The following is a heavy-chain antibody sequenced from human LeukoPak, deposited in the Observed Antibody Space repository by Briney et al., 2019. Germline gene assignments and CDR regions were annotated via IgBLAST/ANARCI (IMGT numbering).Heavy chain of an antibody. CDR2: ISYDGSNK. CDR1: GFTFSSYG. D-gene: IGHD1-26*01. Sequence: GGSLRLSCAASGFTFSSYGMHWVRQAPGKGLEWVAVISYDGSNKYYADSVKGRFTISRDNAKNSLYLQMNSLRAEDTAAYYCARESSVVGRNIDYWGQGTLVTVSS. J-gene: IGHJ4*02. V-gene: IGHV3-30*03. CDR3: ARESSVVGRNIDY.